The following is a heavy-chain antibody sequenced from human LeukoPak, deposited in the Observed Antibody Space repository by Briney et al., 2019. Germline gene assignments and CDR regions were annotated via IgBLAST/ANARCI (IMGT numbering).Heavy chain of an antibody. J-gene: IGHJ4*02. CDR1: GGSFSGYY. V-gene: IGHV4-34*01. CDR2: INHSGST. Sequence: PSETLSLTCAVYGGSFSGYYWSWIRQPPGKGLEWIGEINHSGSTNYNPSLKSRVTISVDTSKNQFSLKLSSVTAADTAVYYCARAGGYCSSTSYYDFWSGYSKFCPGLDYWGQGTLVTVSS. D-gene: IGHD3-3*01. CDR3: ARAGGYCSSTSYYDFWSGYSKFCPGLDY.